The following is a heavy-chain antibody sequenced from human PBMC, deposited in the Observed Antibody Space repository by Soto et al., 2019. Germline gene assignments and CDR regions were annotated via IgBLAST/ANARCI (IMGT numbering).Heavy chain of an antibody. D-gene: IGHD1-26*01. Sequence: EVQLVESGGGLVQPGGSLKLSCAASGFAISSYWMHWVRLAPGKGLVWISRIKCDGGRTSYADSLKSRFSVSRDNAKNAQFQNRNRLGGDDTAVYYCSRGKIGANADYWGQGSLVTGST. CDR3: SRGKIGANADY. V-gene: IGHV3-74*01. CDR1: GFAISSYW. J-gene: IGHJ4*02. CDR2: IKCDGGRT.